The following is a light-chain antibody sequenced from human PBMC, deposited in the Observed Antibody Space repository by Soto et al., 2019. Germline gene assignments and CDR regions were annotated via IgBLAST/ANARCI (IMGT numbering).Light chain of an antibody. Sequence: AIRMAQSPSSVSASTGHTVYITCRASQDIGSVLAWYQQKPGKAPKVLISGASNLHGGVPSRFSGSGSRTDFTLTITHLQSEDFATYYCQHYLNYPITFGQGTRLEIK. CDR1: QDIGSV. J-gene: IGKJ5*01. CDR3: QHYLNYPIT. V-gene: IGKV1-8*01. CDR2: GAS.